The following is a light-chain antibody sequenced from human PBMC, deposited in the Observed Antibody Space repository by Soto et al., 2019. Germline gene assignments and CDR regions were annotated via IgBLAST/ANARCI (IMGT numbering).Light chain of an antibody. V-gene: IGKV3-20*01. Sequence: IGLTQSPATLSLSPGERATLSCRASQSVSSSYLAWYQQKPGQAPRLLIYGASNRATGIPDRFSGSGSGTDFTLTISRLEPEDFAMYFCQQYVSSPQTFGQGTKVDVK. CDR3: QQYVSSPQT. CDR2: GAS. J-gene: IGKJ1*01. CDR1: QSVSSSY.